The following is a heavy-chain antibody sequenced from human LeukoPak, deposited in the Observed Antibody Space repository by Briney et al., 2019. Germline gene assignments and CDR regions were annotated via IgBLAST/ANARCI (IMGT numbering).Heavy chain of an antibody. D-gene: IGHD5-18*01. J-gene: IGHJ4*02. V-gene: IGHV3-30*04. Sequence: QPGRSLRLSCAASGFTFSSYAMDWVRQASGKGLEWVAVVSYDGSNKFHADSVKGRFTISRDNSKNTLYLQMNSLRAEDTAVYYCARDWSLGYSIDYWGQGTLVTVSS. CDR2: VSYDGSNK. CDR3: ARDWSLGYSIDY. CDR1: GFTFSSYA.